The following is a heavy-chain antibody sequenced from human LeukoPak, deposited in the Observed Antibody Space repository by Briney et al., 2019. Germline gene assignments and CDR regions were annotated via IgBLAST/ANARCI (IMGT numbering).Heavy chain of an antibody. D-gene: IGHD3-10*01. CDR3: ARTYFGSGNTLVH. CDR2: ISSSSSFI. V-gene: IGHV3-21*01. J-gene: IGHJ4*02. CDR1: GFTFSSYW. Sequence: GGSPRLSCAASGFTFSSYWMSWVRQAPGKGLEWVSSISSSSSFIYYADSLKGRFTISRDNAKNSLYLQMNSLRAEDTAVYYCARTYFGSGNTLVHWGQGTLVTVSS.